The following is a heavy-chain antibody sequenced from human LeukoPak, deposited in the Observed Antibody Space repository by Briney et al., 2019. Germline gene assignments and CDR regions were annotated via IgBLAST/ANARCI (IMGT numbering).Heavy chain of an antibody. J-gene: IGHJ6*02. CDR3: ASGVRYFDWLSHGYYGMDV. V-gene: IGHV3-30*03. D-gene: IGHD3-9*01. CDR1: GFTFSSYG. Sequence: GRSLRLSCAASGFTFSSYGMHWVRQAPGKGLEWVAVISYDGSNKYYAHSVKGRFTISRDNSKNTLYLQMNSLRAEDTAVYYCASGVRYFDWLSHGYYGMDVWGQGTTVTVSS. CDR2: ISYDGSNK.